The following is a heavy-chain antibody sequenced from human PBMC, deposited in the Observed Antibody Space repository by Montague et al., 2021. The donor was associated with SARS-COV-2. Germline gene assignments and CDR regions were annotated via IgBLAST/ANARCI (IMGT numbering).Heavy chain of an antibody. CDR2: IYYSGTT. Sequence: SETLSLTCTVSGGSISRYFWSWIRQSPGKGLELIGYIYYSGTTNYNPALKSRVAISLDTSKNQFSLKLNSVTAADTAAYYCAATDSFASGEYDFWGQGTWVTVSS. CDR3: AATDSFASGEYDF. CDR1: GGSISRYF. V-gene: IGHV4-59*08. J-gene: IGHJ4*02. D-gene: IGHD3-10*01.